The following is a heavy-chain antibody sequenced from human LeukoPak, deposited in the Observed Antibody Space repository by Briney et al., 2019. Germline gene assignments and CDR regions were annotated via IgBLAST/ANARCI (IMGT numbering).Heavy chain of an antibody. CDR3: ARALGGYDPYYFDY. CDR2: INSSGGST. V-gene: IGHV1-46*01. J-gene: IGHJ4*02. Sequence: ASVKVSCKASGYIFTSYNMYWVRQAPGQGLEWMGIINSSGGSTNYAQKFQGRVTMTRDTSISTAYMELSRLRSDDTAVYYCARALGGYDPYYFDYWGQGTLVTVSS. D-gene: IGHD5-12*01. CDR1: GYIFTSYN.